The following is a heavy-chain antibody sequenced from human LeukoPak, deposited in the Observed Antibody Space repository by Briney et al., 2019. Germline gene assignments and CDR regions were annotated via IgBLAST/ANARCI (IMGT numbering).Heavy chain of an antibody. D-gene: IGHD3-22*01. V-gene: IGHV3-9*01. CDR1: GFTFDDYA. J-gene: IGHJ3*02. CDR2: ISWNSGSI. CDR3: AGQFGPYYYDSSGYGAAGFDI. Sequence: GGSLRLSCAASGFTFDDYAMHWVRQAPGKGLEWVSGISWNSGSIGYADSVKGRFTISRDNAKNSLYLQMNSLRAEDTAVYYCAGQFGPYYYDSSGYGAAGFDIWGQGTMVTVSS.